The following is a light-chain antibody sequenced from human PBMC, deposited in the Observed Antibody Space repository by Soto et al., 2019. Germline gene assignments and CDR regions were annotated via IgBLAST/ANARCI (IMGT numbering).Light chain of an antibody. CDR2: DAS. Sequence: VMTQSPATLSVSPGEGATLSCRASQGISNKLAWYQQRPGQTPRLLIHDASTRAAGIPARFSGSGSGTEFTLTIGSLQSEDFAVYFCLQYSDWPRTFGQGTKVDNK. CDR1: QGISNK. CDR3: LQYSDWPRT. J-gene: IGKJ1*01. V-gene: IGKV3-15*01.